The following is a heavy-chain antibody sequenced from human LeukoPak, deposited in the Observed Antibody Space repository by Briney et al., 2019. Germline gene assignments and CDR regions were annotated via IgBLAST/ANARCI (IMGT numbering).Heavy chain of an antibody. D-gene: IGHD3-22*01. CDR1: GFTFNNYG. Sequence: PGGSLRLSCAASGFTFNNYGMHWVRQAPGKGLEWVAVISYDGRNKHYPDSVKGRFTISRDNAKNSLYLQMNSLRAEDTAVYYCARDGRPDTSGCSTLDYWGQGTLVTVSS. J-gene: IGHJ4*02. V-gene: IGHV3-30*03. CDR3: ARDGRPDTSGCSTLDY. CDR2: ISYDGRNK.